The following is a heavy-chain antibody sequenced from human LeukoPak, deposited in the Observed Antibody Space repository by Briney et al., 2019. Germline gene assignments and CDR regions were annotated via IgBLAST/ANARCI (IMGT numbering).Heavy chain of an antibody. CDR1: GGSISSSSYY. V-gene: IGHV4-39*07. J-gene: IGHJ4*02. D-gene: IGHD2-21*02. CDR3: ATEYCGADCYFDS. Sequence: PSETLSLTCTVSGGSISSSSYYWGWIRQPPGKGLEWIGSIYYSGSTYYNPSLKSRVTISLDTSKNQFSLKLSSVTAADTAVYYCATEYCGADCYFDSWGQGTLVTVSS. CDR2: IYYSGST.